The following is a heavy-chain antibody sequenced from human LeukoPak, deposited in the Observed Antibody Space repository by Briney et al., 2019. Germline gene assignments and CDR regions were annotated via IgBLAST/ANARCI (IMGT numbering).Heavy chain of an antibody. D-gene: IGHD6-19*01. Sequence: PSETLSLTCAVYGGSFSGYYWNWIRQPPGKGLEWIGEINHSGSTNYNPSLKSRVTISVDTSKNQFSLKLSSVTAADTAVYYCARARAVAGYFDYWGQGTLVTVSS. CDR3: ARARAVAGYFDY. V-gene: IGHV4-34*01. CDR2: INHSGST. J-gene: IGHJ4*02. CDR1: GGSFSGYY.